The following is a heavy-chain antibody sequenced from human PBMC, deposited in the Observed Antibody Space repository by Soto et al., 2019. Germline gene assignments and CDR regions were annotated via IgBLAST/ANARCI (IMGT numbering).Heavy chain of an antibody. D-gene: IGHD1-7*01. J-gene: IGHJ6*02. V-gene: IGHV3-30*03. CDR1: EFTFNTYA. Sequence: QAQLVESGGGVVQPGRSLRLSCAASEFTFNTYAMHWVRQAPGKGLGWVAVIAYDGNDKYYADSVKGRFTISRDNSKNALYLQMNTLRPEDTAMYYCARDVGNYVPYYYGMDVWGQGTTVTVSS. CDR2: IAYDGNDK. CDR3: ARDVGNYVPYYYGMDV.